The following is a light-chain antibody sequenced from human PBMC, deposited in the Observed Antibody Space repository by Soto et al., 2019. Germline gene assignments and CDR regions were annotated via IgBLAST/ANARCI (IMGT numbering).Light chain of an antibody. CDR3: QHYNSYSEA. V-gene: IGKV1-5*03. Sequence: IQVTQSPSALSGYVGDRVTITCRVSQTISSWLAWYQQKPGKAPKLLIYKASTLKSGVPSRFSGSGSGTEFTLTISSLQPDDFATYYCQHYNSYSEAFGQGT. CDR1: QTISSW. J-gene: IGKJ1*01. CDR2: KAS.